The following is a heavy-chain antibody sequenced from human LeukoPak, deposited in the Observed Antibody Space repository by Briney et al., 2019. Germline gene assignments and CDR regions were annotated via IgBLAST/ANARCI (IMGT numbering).Heavy chain of an antibody. J-gene: IGHJ6*03. CDR2: ISGSGGST. Sequence: GGTLRLSCAASGFTFSTYGMTWVRQAPGKGLDWVSGISGSGGSTYYADSVKGRFTISRDNSKNTLFLEMNSLRAEDTAVYYCAKGPGANFRYYFYMDVWGKGTTVTISS. V-gene: IGHV3-23*01. CDR3: AKGPGANFRYYFYMDV. CDR1: GFTFSTYG. D-gene: IGHD4/OR15-4a*01.